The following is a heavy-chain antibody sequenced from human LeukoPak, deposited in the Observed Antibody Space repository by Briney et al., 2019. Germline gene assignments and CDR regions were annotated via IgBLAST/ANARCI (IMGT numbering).Heavy chain of an antibody. D-gene: IGHD3-22*01. V-gene: IGHV3-30-3*01. Sequence: GRSLRLSCAASGFTFTAYLIHWVRQAPGKGLEWVAVMSSDGNAMFYADSVKGRFTISRDNSKNTLYLQMNSLRAEDTAVYYCVRESEYSFDHSASFDYWGQGPLVTVSS. CDR2: MSSDGNAM. J-gene: IGHJ4*02. CDR3: VRESEYSFDHSASFDY. CDR1: GFTFTAYL.